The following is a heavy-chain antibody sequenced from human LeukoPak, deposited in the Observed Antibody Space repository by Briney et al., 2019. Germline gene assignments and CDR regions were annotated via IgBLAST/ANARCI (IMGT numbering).Heavy chain of an antibody. CDR1: GYTFTGNY. CDR2: INPNSGGT. Sequence: ASVKLSCKASGYTFTGNYMHWVRQAPGQGLEWMGWINPNSGGTNYAQKFQGRVTMTRDTSISTAYMELSGLRPDDTAVYYCARATATAFDYWGQGTLVTVSS. V-gene: IGHV1-2*02. D-gene: IGHD1-14*01. J-gene: IGHJ4*02. CDR3: ARATATAFDY.